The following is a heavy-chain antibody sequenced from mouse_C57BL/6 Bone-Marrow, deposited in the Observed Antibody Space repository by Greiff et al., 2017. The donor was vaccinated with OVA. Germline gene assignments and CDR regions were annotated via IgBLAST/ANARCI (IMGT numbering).Heavy chain of an antibody. V-gene: IGHV1-82*01. CDR1: GYAFSCSW. D-gene: IGHD2-4*01. CDR3: AREDDYDWYFDV. J-gene: IGHJ1*03. Sequence: VQLQQSGPELVKPGASVKISCKASGYAFSCSWMNWVKQRPGKGLEWIGRIYPGDGDTNYNGKFKGKATLTADKSSSTAYMQLSSLTAEDSAVYCCAREDDYDWYFDVWGTGTTVTVSS. CDR2: IYPGDGDT.